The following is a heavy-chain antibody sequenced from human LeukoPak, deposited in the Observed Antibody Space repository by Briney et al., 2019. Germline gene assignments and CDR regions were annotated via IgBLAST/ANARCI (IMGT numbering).Heavy chain of an antibody. D-gene: IGHD2-2*01. J-gene: IGHJ4*02. Sequence: ASVKVSCKASGGTFSSYAISWVRQAPGQGLEWMGGIIPIFGTANYAQKFQGRVTITADESTSTAYMELSSLRSEDTAVYYCARDNEDCSSTSRYAGPVLDYWGQGTLVTVSS. CDR3: ARDNEDCSSTSRYAGPVLDY. CDR2: IIPIFGTA. CDR1: GGTFSSYA. V-gene: IGHV1-69*13.